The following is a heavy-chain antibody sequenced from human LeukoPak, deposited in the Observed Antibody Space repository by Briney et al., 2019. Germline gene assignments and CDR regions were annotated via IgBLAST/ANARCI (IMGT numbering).Heavy chain of an antibody. CDR3: ARVATTSSKWSLDY. Sequence: PGGSLRLSCAASGFTLSAYLMHWVRQSPGKGLVWVSRINSDGSSTDYADSVKGRFTISRDIAKSTLYLQMNSLGAEDTAVYYCARVATTSSKWSLDYWGQGTLVTVSS. D-gene: IGHD2-2*01. CDR2: INSDGSST. V-gene: IGHV3-74*01. CDR1: GFTLSAYL. J-gene: IGHJ4*02.